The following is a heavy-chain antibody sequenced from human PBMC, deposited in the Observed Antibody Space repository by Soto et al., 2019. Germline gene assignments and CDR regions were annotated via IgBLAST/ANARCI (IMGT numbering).Heavy chain of an antibody. CDR2: IKSKTDGGTT. Sequence: EVQLVESGGGLVKPGGSLRLSCAAAGFTFSNAWMSWVRQAPGKGLEWVGRIKSKTDGGTTDYAAPVKGRFTISRDDSKNTLYLQMNSLKTEDTAVYYCTTDYQAYCSSTSCPDYWGQGTLVTVSS. V-gene: IGHV3-15*01. CDR3: TTDYQAYCSSTSCPDY. D-gene: IGHD2-2*01. J-gene: IGHJ4*02. CDR1: GFTFSNAW.